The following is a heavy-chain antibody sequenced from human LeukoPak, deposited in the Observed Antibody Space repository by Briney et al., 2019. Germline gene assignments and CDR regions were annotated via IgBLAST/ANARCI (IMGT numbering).Heavy chain of an antibody. D-gene: IGHD3-22*01. CDR1: GFTFSSYA. V-gene: IGHV3-23*01. J-gene: IGHJ4*02. Sequence: GGSLRLSCAASGFTFSSYALSWVRQAPGKGLEWVSAINGRGSRTYYADSVKGRFTISRDNAKNTLYLQMNSLRAEDTAVYYCARGPSQYYYDSSGPIDYWGQGTLVTVSS. CDR2: INGRGSRT. CDR3: ARGPSQYYYDSSGPIDY.